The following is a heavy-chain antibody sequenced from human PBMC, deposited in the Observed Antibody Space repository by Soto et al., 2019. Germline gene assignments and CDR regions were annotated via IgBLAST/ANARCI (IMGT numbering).Heavy chain of an antibody. CDR1: GASISGHY. Sequence: QVQVQESGPGLVRPSETLSLTCSVSGASISGHYWTWIRQAAGKGLEWIGRVYSTGTTNYNPSLESRVTMLVEMSKNQISLNLKSVSAADTAVYFCAREKAYYYTALDVWGQGTTVVVSS. J-gene: IGHJ6*02. CDR3: AREKAYYYTALDV. CDR2: VYSTGTT. D-gene: IGHD2-2*02. V-gene: IGHV4-4*07.